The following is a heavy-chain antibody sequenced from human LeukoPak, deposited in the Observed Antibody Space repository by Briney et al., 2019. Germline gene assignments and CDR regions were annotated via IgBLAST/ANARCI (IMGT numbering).Heavy chain of an antibody. D-gene: IGHD6-19*01. CDR3: AKAIAVAEDY. V-gene: IGHV3-30*18. J-gene: IGHJ4*02. Sequence: GGSLRLSCAASGFTFSSYGMHWVRQAPGKGLEWVAVTSYDGSNKYYADSVKGRFTISRDNSKNTLYLRMNSLRAEDTAVYYCAKAIAVAEDYWGQGTLVTVSS. CDR1: GFTFSSYG. CDR2: TSYDGSNK.